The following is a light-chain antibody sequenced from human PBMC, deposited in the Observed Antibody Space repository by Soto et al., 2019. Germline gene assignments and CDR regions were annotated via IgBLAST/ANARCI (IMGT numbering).Light chain of an antibody. CDR1: QSVSRSY. CDR3: HQYDSSPLT. J-gene: IGKJ4*01. CDR2: GAS. Sequence: EIVLTQSPGTLSLSPGERATLSCRASQSVSRSYLAWYQQKPGQAPRLLIYGASSRATGIPDRFSGSGSGTDFTLIISRLEPEDFAVYYCHQYDSSPLTFGGGTKVEI. V-gene: IGKV3-20*01.